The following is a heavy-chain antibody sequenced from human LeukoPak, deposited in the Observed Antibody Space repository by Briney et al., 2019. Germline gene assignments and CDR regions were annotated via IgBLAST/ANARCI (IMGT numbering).Heavy chain of an antibody. CDR3: ARVGCSGGTCYDY. V-gene: IGHV3-21*01. Sequence: GGSLRLSCAASGFTFSSYSMYWVRQAPGKGVEWVSFISSGSNYIYYIDSVKGRFTISRDNAKNSLYLQMNSLRVEDTAIYYCARVGCSGGTCYDYWGQGTLVTVSS. CDR1: GFTFSSYS. D-gene: IGHD2-15*01. J-gene: IGHJ4*02. CDR2: ISSGSNYI.